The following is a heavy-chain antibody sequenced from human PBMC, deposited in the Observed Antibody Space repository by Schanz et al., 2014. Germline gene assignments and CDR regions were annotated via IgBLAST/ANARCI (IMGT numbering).Heavy chain of an antibody. CDR3: AKEKEEVASDGSFFDY. CDR1: GFTFSSYA. CDR2: ISFDGRNT. D-gene: IGHD5-12*01. J-gene: IGHJ4*02. Sequence: QGQLVESGGGVVQPGRSLRLSCAASGFTFSSYAMHWVRQAPGKGLEWVGFISFDGRNTGYAHSVRGRFTISRDNSMNTVYLQMNSLRAEDTAVYYCAKEKEEVASDGSFFDYWGQGTLVTVSS. V-gene: IGHV3-30*14.